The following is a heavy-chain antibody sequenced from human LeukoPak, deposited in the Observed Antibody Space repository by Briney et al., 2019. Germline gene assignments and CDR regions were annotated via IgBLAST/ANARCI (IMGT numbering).Heavy chain of an antibody. Sequence: GGSLRLSCAASGFPFNAYWVTWVRQAPGKGLEWVANIRQDGDTKYYVDSVKGRFTISRDNAMNSLYLQMNSLRAEDTAIYYCARSLPYGTTWYGRSDFWGQGTLVTVSS. D-gene: IGHD6-13*01. V-gene: IGHV3-7*03. J-gene: IGHJ4*02. CDR2: IRQDGDTK. CDR1: GFPFNAYW. CDR3: ARSLPYGTTWYGRSDF.